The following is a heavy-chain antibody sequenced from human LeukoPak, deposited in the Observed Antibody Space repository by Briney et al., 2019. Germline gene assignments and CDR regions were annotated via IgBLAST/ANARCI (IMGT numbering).Heavy chain of an antibody. J-gene: IGHJ5*02. Sequence: SETLSLSCTVSGYSISSGYYWGWIRQPPGKGLEWIGSIYHSGSTYYNPSLKSRVTISVDTSKNQFSLKLSSVTAADTAVYYCARHNRRDYDILPPSPKDGFDPWGQGTLVTVSS. CDR2: IYHSGST. CDR1: GYSISSGYY. D-gene: IGHD3-9*01. CDR3: ARHNRRDYDILPPSPKDGFDP. V-gene: IGHV4-38-2*02.